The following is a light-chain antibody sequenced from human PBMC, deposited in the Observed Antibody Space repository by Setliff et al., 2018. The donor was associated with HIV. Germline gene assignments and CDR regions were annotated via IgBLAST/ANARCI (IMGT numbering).Light chain of an antibody. CDR2: DVS. J-gene: IGLJ1*01. CDR3: SSYTSSSTPYV. CDR1: SSDVGGYNR. Sequence: QSVLTQPPSVSGSPGQSVTISCTGTSSDVGGYNRVSWYQQPPGTAPKLMIYDVSSRPSGVPDRFSGSKSGYTASLTISGLQAEDEADYYCSSYTSSSTPYVFGTGTNVTVL. V-gene: IGLV2-18*02.